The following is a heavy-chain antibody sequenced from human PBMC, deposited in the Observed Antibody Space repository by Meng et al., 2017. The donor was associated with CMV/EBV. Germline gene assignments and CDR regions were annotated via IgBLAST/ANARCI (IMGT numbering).Heavy chain of an antibody. CDR1: GYTFTGYY. D-gene: IGHD2-15*01. CDR3: AIGLGYCSGGSCYSLSWFDP. CDR2: INPNSGGT. J-gene: IGHJ5*02. Sequence: QVQLVQSGAEVKKPGASVKVSCKASGYTFTGYYKHWVRQAPGQGLEWMGWINPNSGGTNYAQKFQGWVTMTRDTSISTAYMELSRLRSDDTAVYYCAIGLGYCSGGSCYSLSWFDPWGQGTLVTVSS. V-gene: IGHV1-2*04.